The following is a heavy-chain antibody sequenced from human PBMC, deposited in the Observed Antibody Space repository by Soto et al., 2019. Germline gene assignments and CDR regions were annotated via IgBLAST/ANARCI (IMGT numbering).Heavy chain of an antibody. Sequence: ASVKVSCKASGYTFITYDINWVRQAPGQGLEWMGWMNPDTGGTDYAQRFQGRIIMTRNTSMSTAYMELSSLRSEDTAVYFCTKVRHSHIFPGSLDYWGQGTLVTVSS. J-gene: IGHJ4*02. CDR3: TKVRHSHIFPGSLDY. CDR1: GYTFITYD. CDR2: MNPDTGGT. D-gene: IGHD3-10*01. V-gene: IGHV1-8*01.